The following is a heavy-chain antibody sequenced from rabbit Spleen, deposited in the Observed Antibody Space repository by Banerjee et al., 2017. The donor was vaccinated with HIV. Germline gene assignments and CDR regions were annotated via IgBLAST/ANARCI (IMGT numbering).Heavy chain of an antibody. D-gene: IGHD1-1*01. Sequence: QEQLVESGGGLVQPEGSLTLTCKASGFSLTSSYYMCWVRQAPGKGLEWIACIDAGSSGFTYHASWAKGRFTCSKTSSTTVTLQMTSLTAADTATYFCARDLTDIIGWNFGWWGPGTLVTVS. CDR2: IDAGSSGFT. CDR3: ARDLTDIIGWNFGW. CDR1: GFSLTSSYY. V-gene: IGHV1S45*01. J-gene: IGHJ4*01.